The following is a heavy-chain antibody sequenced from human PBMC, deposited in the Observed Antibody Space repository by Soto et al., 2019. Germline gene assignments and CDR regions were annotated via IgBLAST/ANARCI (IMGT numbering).Heavy chain of an antibody. CDR1: GFTFSRYG. V-gene: IGHV3-30*18. CDR2: ISYDGSNN. J-gene: IGHJ4*02. CDR3: AKDIVKYTYGACDY. Sequence: QVQLVESGGAVVQPGTSLSLSCAASGFTFSRYGMYWVRQAPGQGLEWVAAISYDGSNNYHADSVKGRFTISRDNSKNTLYLQLNSLRTEDTAVYYCAKDIVKYTYGACDYWGQGGLVTVSS. D-gene: IGHD5-18*01.